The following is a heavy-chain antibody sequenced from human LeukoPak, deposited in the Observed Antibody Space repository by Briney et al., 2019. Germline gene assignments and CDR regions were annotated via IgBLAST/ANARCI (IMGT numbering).Heavy chain of an antibody. J-gene: IGHJ6*03. V-gene: IGHV4-39*07. CDR3: ARVVVVSYYYYYMDV. Sequence: KASETLSLTCTVSGGSISSSSYYWGWIRQPPGKGLEWIVSIYYSGSTYYNPSLKSRVTISVNTDKNQFSLKLRSVTDADTAVYYCARVVVVSYYYYYMDVWGKGTTVTVSS. D-gene: IGHD3-22*01. CDR2: IYYSGST. CDR1: GGSISSSSYY.